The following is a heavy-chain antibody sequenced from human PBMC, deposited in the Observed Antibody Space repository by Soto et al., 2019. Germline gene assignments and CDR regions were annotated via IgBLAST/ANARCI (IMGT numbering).Heavy chain of an antibody. Sequence: PVGSLRLSCTASGFTLGAYVMHWVRQAQGKGQERVAAISADGRDLFYAASVEGRFTISRDNSKNTLFLQMNSLTSEDTSVYSCAKSVPDPACRGGGCHRTFDYWGQGTLVTVSS. D-gene: IGHD2-15*01. CDR1: GFTLGAYV. CDR2: ISADGRDL. J-gene: IGHJ4*02. V-gene: IGHV3-30*18. CDR3: AKSVPDPACRGGGCHRTFDY.